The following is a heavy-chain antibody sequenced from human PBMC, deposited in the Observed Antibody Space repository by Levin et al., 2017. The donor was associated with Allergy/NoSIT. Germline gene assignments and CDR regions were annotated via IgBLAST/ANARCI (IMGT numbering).Heavy chain of an antibody. V-gene: IGHV4-34*01. Sequence: SETLSLTCAVYGGSFSGYYWSWIRQPPGKGLEWIGEINHSGSTNYNPSLKSRVTISVDTSKNQFSLKLSSVTAADTAVYYCARRGLGGAFDIWGQVTMVTVSS. D-gene: IGHD5/OR15-5a*01. CDR3: ARRGLGGAFDI. CDR2: INHSGST. J-gene: IGHJ3*02. CDR1: GGSFSGYY.